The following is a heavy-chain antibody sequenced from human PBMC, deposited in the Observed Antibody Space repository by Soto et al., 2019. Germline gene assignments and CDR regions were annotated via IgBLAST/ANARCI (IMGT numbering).Heavy chain of an antibody. CDR3: AKVGEGCSGGSCYSYYYYMDV. CDR1: GFTFSSYG. J-gene: IGHJ6*03. D-gene: IGHD2-15*01. CDR2: ISYDGSNK. V-gene: IGHV3-30*18. Sequence: GGSLRLSCAASGFTFSSYGMHWVRQAPGKGLEWVAVISYDGSNKYYADSVKGRFTISRDNSKNTLYLQMNSLRAEDTAVYYCAKVGEGCSGGSCYSYYYYMDVWGKGTTVTVSS.